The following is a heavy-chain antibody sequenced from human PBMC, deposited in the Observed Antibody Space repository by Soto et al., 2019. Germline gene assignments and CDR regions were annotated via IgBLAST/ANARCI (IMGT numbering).Heavy chain of an antibody. D-gene: IGHD5-18*01. CDR1: GYTFTSYY. Sequence: ASVKVSCKASGYTFTSYYMHWVRQAPGQGLEWMGIINPSGGSTSYAQKFQGRVTMTRDTSTSTVYMELSSLRSEDTAVYYCARDRGISCSYGLYYFDYWGQGTLVTVSS. V-gene: IGHV1-46*01. J-gene: IGHJ4*02. CDR2: INPSGGST. CDR3: ARDRGISCSYGLYYFDY.